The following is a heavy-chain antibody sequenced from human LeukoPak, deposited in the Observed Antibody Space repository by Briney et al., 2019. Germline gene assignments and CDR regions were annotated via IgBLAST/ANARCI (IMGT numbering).Heavy chain of an antibody. V-gene: IGHV3-7*01. Sequence: PGGSLRLSCAASGFTFNNHWMNWVRQAPGKGLEWVANINQDGGEKHYVDSVKGRFTVSRDNAENSVYLQINSLRAEDTAVYHCAAGRSCSGCYVPNYWGQGALVTVSS. CDR2: INQDGGEK. D-gene: IGHD2-2*01. CDR3: AAGRSCSGCYVPNY. J-gene: IGHJ4*02. CDR1: GFTFNNHW.